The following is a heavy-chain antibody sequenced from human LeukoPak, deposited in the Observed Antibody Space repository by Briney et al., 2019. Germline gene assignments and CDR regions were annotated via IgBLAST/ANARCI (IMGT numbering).Heavy chain of an antibody. Sequence: GGSLRLSCAASGFSFYDYAMHWFRQAPGKGLESVSGISWNSGSIGYAHSVKGRFTISRDNAKNSLYLQMNSLRAEDTALYYCARTGARLPGGAFDIWGQGTMVTVSS. D-gene: IGHD5-18*01. V-gene: IGHV3-9*01. J-gene: IGHJ3*02. CDR3: ARTGARLPGGAFDI. CDR1: GFSFYDYA. CDR2: ISWNSGSI.